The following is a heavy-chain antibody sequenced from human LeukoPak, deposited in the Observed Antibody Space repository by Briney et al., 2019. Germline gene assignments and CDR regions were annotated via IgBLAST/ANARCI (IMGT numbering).Heavy chain of an antibody. CDR2: IYHSGST. CDR3: ARSFQYDSSGNDAFDI. V-gene: IGHV4-4*02. CDR1: GGSISSSNW. D-gene: IGHD3-22*01. J-gene: IGHJ3*02. Sequence: SGTLSLTCAVSGGSISSSNWWSWVRQPPGKGLEWIGEIYHSGSTNYNPSLKSRVTISVDKSKNQSSLKLSSVTAADTAVYYCARSFQYDSSGNDAFDIWGQGTMVTVSS.